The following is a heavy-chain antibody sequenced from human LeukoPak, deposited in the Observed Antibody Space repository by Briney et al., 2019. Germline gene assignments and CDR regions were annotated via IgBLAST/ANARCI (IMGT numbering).Heavy chain of an antibody. Sequence: GGSLRLSCAASGFSFSTSSMSWVRQTPGKGLEWTSYIRGSSTTIYYADAVNGRLTISRDNARKSLYLQMKELRAEDTGVYFCARDARSHCGTDACYGPYFDYWGQGSLVTVSS. V-gene: IGHV3-48*01. J-gene: IGHJ4*02. CDR1: GFSFSTSS. CDR2: IRGSSTTI. D-gene: IGHD2-2*01. CDR3: ARDARSHCGTDACYGPYFDY.